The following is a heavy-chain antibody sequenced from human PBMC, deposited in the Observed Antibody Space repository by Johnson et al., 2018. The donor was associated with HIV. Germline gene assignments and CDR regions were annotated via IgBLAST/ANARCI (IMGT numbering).Heavy chain of an antibody. V-gene: IGHV3-30*19. CDR2: IWYDGSNK. J-gene: IGHJ3*02. Sequence: VESGGGVVQPGRSLRLSCAASGFTFSSYGMHWVRQAPGKGLEWVAVIWYDGSNKYYADSVKGRFTISRDNSKNTLYLQMNSLRAEDTAVYYCARGEGGTYLPDAFDIWGQGTMVTVSS. CDR1: GFTFSSYG. D-gene: IGHD1-26*01. CDR3: ARGEGGTYLPDAFDI.